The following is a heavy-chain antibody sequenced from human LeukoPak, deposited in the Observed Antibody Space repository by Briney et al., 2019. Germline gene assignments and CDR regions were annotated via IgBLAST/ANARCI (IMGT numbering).Heavy chain of an antibody. V-gene: IGHV1-69*05. CDR2: IIPIFGTA. J-gene: IGHJ6*02. CDR3: ARQIGYCSGGSCFYYYYYGMDV. D-gene: IGHD2-15*01. CDR1: GGTFSSYA. Sequence: GSSVKVSCKASGGTFSSYAISWVRQAPGQGLEWMGGIIPIFGTANYAQKFQGRVTITTDESTSTAYMELSSLRSEDTAVYYCARQIGYCSGGSCFYYYYYGMDVWGQGTTVTVSS.